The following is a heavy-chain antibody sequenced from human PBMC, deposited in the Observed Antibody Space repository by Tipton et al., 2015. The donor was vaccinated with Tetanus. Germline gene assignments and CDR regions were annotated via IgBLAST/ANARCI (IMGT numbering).Heavy chain of an antibody. CDR2: IYYSGST. J-gene: IGHJ3*01. Sequence: LRLSCTVSGGSISSGGYYWSWIRQHPGKGLEWIGYIYYSGSTFYNPSLKDRVNLFVDRSKNLFSLGLSSVTAADTSVYYCARQTLSLDRLFKPPDVLDLWGQGTMVTVSS. D-gene: IGHD1-1*01. CDR3: ARQTLSLDRLFKPPDVLDL. CDR1: GGSISSGGYY. V-gene: IGHV4-31*02.